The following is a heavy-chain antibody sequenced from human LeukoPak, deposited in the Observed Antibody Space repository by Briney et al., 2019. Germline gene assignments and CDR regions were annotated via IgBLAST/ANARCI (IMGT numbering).Heavy chain of an antibody. V-gene: IGHV4-4*07. Sequence: SETLSLTCTVSSYSINSGYYWGWIRQPAGKGLEWIGRIYTSGSTNYNPSLKSRVTMSVDTSENQFSLKLSSVTAADTAVYYCARDMDTRGDYDGNWFDPWGQGTLVTVSS. CDR3: ARDMDTRGDYDGNWFDP. J-gene: IGHJ5*02. D-gene: IGHD4-17*01. CDR2: IYTSGST. CDR1: SYSINSGYY.